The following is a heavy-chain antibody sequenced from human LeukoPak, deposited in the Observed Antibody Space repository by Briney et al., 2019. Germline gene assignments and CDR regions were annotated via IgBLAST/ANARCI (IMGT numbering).Heavy chain of an antibody. Sequence: ASVKVSCKASGYTFTAYYMHWVRQAPGQGLEWIGWISPSSGVTNYAQKFQGRVSLTRGTFIGTAYMELSSLRSDDTAVYYCARDLSHGLDYYYYMDVWGSGTTVTVSS. J-gene: IGHJ6*03. V-gene: IGHV1-2*02. CDR3: ARDLSHGLDYYYYMDV. D-gene: IGHD6-6*01. CDR1: GYTFTAYY. CDR2: ISPSSGVT.